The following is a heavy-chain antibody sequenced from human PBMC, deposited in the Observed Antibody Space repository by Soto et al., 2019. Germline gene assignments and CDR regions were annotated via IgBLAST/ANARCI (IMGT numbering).Heavy chain of an antibody. J-gene: IGHJ6*02. CDR3: ARDLNLPSGYSWHYYGMDV. V-gene: IGHV4-31*03. D-gene: IGHD5-18*01. CDR1: GGSISSGGYY. CDR2: IYYSGST. Sequence: PSETLSLTCTVSGGSISSGGYYWSWIRQHPGKGLEWIGYIYYSGSTYYNPSLKSRVTISVDTSKNQFSLKLSSVTAADTAVYYCARDLNLPSGYSWHYYGMDVWGQGTTVTVSS.